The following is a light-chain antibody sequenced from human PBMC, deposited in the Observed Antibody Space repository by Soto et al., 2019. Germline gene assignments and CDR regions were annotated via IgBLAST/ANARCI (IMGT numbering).Light chain of an antibody. V-gene: IGKV3-15*01. CDR3: QQSNNCPRT. CDR2: RAS. J-gene: IGKJ4*01. CDR1: QSVSSN. Sequence: EVVMTQSPATLSVSPGERATLSCRASQSVSSNLAWYQQKVGQAPRLLIYRASTRATGIPARFSGSGSGTDITLTSSRLHADDFALYYCQQSNNCPRTFGQGTKVEIK.